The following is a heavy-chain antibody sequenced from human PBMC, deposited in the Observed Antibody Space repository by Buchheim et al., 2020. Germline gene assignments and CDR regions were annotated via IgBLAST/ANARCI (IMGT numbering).Heavy chain of an antibody. CDR2: IDGDGSAA. CDR3: ARASNSRDYFDS. D-gene: IGHD4-23*01. Sequence: EVQLVESGGGLVQPGQSLRLSCAASGFTVSRYWMHWVRQVPGKGLVWVSRIDGDGSAADYADSVTGRVTVSRGHDTDQGDLQLNSLRVEDTAVYYCARASNSRDYFDSWGQGTL. CDR1: GFTVSRYW. V-gene: IGHV3-74*01. J-gene: IGHJ4*02.